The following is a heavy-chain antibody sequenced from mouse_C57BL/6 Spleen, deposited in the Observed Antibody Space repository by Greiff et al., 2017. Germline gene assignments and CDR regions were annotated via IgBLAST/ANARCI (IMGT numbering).Heavy chain of an antibody. J-gene: IGHJ4*01. CDR2: ILPGSGST. CDR1: GYTFTGYW. Sequence: QVQLQQSGAELMKPGASVKLSCKATGYTFTGYWIAWVKQRPGHGLEWIGEILPGSGSTNYNEKFKGKATFTADTSSNTAYMQLSSLTTEDSAIYYCARDDPYYGSSFYAMDYWGQGTSVTVSS. CDR3: ARDDPYYGSSFYAMDY. V-gene: IGHV1-9*01. D-gene: IGHD1-1*01.